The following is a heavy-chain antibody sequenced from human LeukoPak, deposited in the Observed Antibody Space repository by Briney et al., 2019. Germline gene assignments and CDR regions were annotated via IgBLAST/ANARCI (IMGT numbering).Heavy chain of an antibody. CDR1: GGSFTNFA. J-gene: IGHJ3*02. CDR3: ARDSGHAVLVPRGFDI. D-gene: IGHD2-8*02. Sequence: SVKVSCKASGGSFTNFAVTWVRQAPGQGLGWVGRIIPLSGTANFAQEFQGRVSITADKSTSTAYMELRSLRSEDTAVYYCARDSGHAVLVPRGFDIWGQGTMVTVSS. V-gene: IGHV1-69*06. CDR2: IIPLSGTA.